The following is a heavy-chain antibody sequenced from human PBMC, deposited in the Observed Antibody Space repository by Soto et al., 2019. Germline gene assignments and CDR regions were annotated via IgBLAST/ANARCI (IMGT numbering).Heavy chain of an antibody. CDR1: GYTFTSFG. V-gene: IGHV1-18*01. CDR3: ARDQYSSGFREFDP. CDR2: ISAYTGNT. Sequence: ASVKVSCKASGYTFTSFGISWVRHAPGQGVEWMVCISAYTGNTNYAQKLQGRVTMTTDTSTSTAHMELRSLRSDDTAVYYGARDQYSSGFREFDPLGQGTLVTVSS. J-gene: IGHJ5*02. D-gene: IGHD3-22*01.